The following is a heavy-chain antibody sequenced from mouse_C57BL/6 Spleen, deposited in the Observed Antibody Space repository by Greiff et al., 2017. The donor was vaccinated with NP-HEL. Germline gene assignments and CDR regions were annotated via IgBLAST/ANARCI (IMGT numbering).Heavy chain of an antibody. D-gene: IGHD1-1*01. CDR3: AISYGKNWYFDV. CDR1: GYTFTSYW. V-gene: IGHV1-74*01. J-gene: IGHJ1*03. Sequence: QVQLKQPGAELVKPGASVKVSCKASGYTFTSYWMHWVKQRPGQGLEWIGRIHPSDSDTNYNQKFKGKATLTVDKSSSTAYMQLSSLTSEDSAVYYCAISYGKNWYFDVWGTGTTVTVSS. CDR2: IHPSDSDT.